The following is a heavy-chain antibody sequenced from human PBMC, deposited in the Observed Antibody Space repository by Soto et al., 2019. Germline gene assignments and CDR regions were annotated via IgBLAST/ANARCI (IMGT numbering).Heavy chain of an antibody. Sequence: GAAVKVSCKVSGYTFTNYGINWVRQAPGQGLEWVGWFNPANRNTNYAQKFQDRVSMTTDTSTNTAYMELRGLRSDDTAVYYCARVRFGDPFDFWGQGTLVTV. V-gene: IGHV1-18*01. CDR1: GYTFTNYG. J-gene: IGHJ4*02. CDR2: FNPANRNT. CDR3: ARVRFGDPFDF. D-gene: IGHD2-21*02.